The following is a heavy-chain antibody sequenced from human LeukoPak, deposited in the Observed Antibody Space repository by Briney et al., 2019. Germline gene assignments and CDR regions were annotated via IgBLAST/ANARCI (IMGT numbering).Heavy chain of an antibody. CDR1: GGSISSGGYS. J-gene: IGHJ6*02. CDR2: IYDSGST. CDR3: ARESFGYCSSTSCYGYGMDV. Sequence: PSETLSLTCAVSGGSISSGGYSWSWIRQPPGKGLEWIGYIYDSGSTYYNPSLKSRLTISVDRSKNQFSLKLSSVTAADTAVYYCARESFGYCSSTSCYGYGMDVWGQGTTVTVSS. V-gene: IGHV4-30-2*01. D-gene: IGHD2-2*01.